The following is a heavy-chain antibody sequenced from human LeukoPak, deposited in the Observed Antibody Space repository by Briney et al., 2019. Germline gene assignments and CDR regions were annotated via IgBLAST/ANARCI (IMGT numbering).Heavy chain of an antibody. CDR3: AKAGYSSGSADYYYYMDV. CDR2: INWNGGST. V-gene: IGHV3-20*04. CDR1: GFTFDDYG. J-gene: IGHJ6*03. Sequence: GGSLRLSCAASGFTFDDYGMSWVRQAPGKGLEWVSGINWNGGSTGYADSVKGRFTISRDNAKNPLYLQMNSLRAEDTALYYCAKAGYSSGSADYYYYMDVCGKGTTVTVSS. D-gene: IGHD6-25*01.